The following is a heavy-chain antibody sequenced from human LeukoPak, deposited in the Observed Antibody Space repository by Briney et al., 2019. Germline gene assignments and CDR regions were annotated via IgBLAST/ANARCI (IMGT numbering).Heavy chain of an antibody. D-gene: IGHD3-10*01. V-gene: IGHV4-61*05. Sequence: SETLSLTCTVSGGSISNSSYYWGWIRQPPGKGLEWIGYIYYSGSTNYNPSLKSRVTISVDTSKNQFSLKLSSVTAADTAVYYCARVARQLRGDAFDIWDQGTMVTVSS. CDR3: ARVARQLRGDAFDI. CDR2: IYYSGST. CDR1: GGSISNSSYY. J-gene: IGHJ3*02.